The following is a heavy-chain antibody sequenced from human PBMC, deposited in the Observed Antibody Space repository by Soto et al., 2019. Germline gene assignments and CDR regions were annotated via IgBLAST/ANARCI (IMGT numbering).Heavy chain of an antibody. CDR3: AKPKGDYIPFDS. V-gene: IGHV3-30*18. Sequence: QVQLVESGGGVVQPGTSLTLSCAASGFIFSRDGMHWVRQAPGKGLEWVAVISDHGSDIYYADSVKGRFTISRDNSKNTVYLQMNSLRPEDTALYYCAKPKGDYIPFDSWGQGALVTVSS. CDR2: ISDHGSDI. D-gene: IGHD3-10*02. J-gene: IGHJ4*02. CDR1: GFIFSRDG.